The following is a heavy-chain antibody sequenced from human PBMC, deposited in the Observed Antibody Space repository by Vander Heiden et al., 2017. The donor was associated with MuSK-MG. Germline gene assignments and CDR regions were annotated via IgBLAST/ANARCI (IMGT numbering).Heavy chain of an antibody. J-gene: IGHJ6*02. Sequence: EVQLVESGGGLVQPGGSLRLSCAASGFTFSSSDMHWVRQATGKGLEWVSAIGTAGDTYYPGSVKGRFTISRENAKNSLYLQMNSLRAGDTAVYYCARDSLRGYSGYGYYYGMDVWGQGTTVTVSS. V-gene: IGHV3-13*01. D-gene: IGHD5-12*01. CDR1: GFTFSSSD. CDR2: IGTAGDT. CDR3: ARDSLRGYSGYGYYYGMDV.